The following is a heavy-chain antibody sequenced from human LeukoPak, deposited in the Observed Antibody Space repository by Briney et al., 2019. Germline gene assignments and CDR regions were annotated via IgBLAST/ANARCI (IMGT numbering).Heavy chain of an antibody. CDR3: AGERFLEWFNYYYYYGMDV. D-gene: IGHD3-3*01. V-gene: IGHV1-69*04. CDR1: GGTLSSYA. Sequence: SVKVSCKASGGTLSSYAISWVRQAPGQGLEWMGRIIPILGIANYAQKFQGRVTITADKSTSTAYMELSSLRSEDTAVYYCAGERFLEWFNYYYYYGMDVWGQGTTVTVSS. J-gene: IGHJ6*02. CDR2: IIPILGIA.